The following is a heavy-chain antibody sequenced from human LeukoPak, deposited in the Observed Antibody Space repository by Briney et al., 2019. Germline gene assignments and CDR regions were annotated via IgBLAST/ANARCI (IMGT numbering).Heavy chain of an antibody. CDR3: AKLVGATPSNAFDI. V-gene: IGHV3-30*18. J-gene: IGHJ3*02. Sequence: GGSLRLSCAASGFTFSDYYMHWVRQAPGKGLEWVAVISYDGSNKYYADSVKGRFTISRDNSKNTLYLQMNSLRAEDTAVYYCAKLVGATPSNAFDIWGQGTMVTVSS. D-gene: IGHD1-26*01. CDR1: GFTFSDYY. CDR2: ISYDGSNK.